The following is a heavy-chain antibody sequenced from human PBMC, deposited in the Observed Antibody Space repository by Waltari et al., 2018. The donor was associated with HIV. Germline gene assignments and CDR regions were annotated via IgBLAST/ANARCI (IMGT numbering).Heavy chain of an antibody. D-gene: IGHD1-26*01. V-gene: IGHV3-48*02. Sequence: EVQLVESGGGLVQPGGTLRLSCSVSGFSIPTDSIYWVRQRPGKGLKLISYISRSTNTKYYAESVKGRFTVSRDNAKNSAFLDMSALRDDDTAIYYCARDKLGDSAPVWGQGTTVAVSS. J-gene: IGHJ6*02. CDR1: GFSIPTDS. CDR2: ISRSTNTK. CDR3: ARDKLGDSAPV.